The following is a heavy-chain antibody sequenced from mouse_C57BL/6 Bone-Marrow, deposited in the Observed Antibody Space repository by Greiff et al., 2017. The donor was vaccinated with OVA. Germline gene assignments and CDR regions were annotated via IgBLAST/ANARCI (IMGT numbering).Heavy chain of an antibody. J-gene: IGHJ4*01. V-gene: IGHV5-9-1*02. Sequence: EVQVVESGAGLVKPGGSLKLSCAASGFTLSSYAMSWVRQTPEKRLEWVAYISSGGDYIYYADAVKGRFTISRDNARNTLYLQMSSLKSEDTAMYYCTRLLDAMDYWGQGTSVTVSS. CDR1: GFTLSSYA. CDR2: ISSGGDYI. CDR3: TRLLDAMDY. D-gene: IGHD2-1*01.